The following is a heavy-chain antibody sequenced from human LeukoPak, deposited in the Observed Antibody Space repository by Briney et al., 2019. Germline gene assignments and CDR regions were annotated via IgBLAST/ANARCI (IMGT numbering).Heavy chain of an antibody. CDR3: ARKVGINYPLEY. V-gene: IGHV4-39*01. D-gene: IGHD3-22*01. CDR1: GGSISSSSDY. J-gene: IGHJ4*02. CDR2: IYYSGNT. Sequence: SETLSLTCTVSGGSISSSSDYWGWIRQPPGKGLEWIGSIYYSGNTYYNPSLKSRVTISLDTSKNQFSLKLSSVTAADTAVYYCARKVGINYPLEYWGRGTLVTVSS.